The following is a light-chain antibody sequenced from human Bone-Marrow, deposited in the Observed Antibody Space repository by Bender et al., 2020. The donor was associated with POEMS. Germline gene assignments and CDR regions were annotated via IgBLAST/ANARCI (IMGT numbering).Light chain of an antibody. Sequence: QSVLTQPPSASGTPGQRVTISCSGSSSNIGTNPVNWYQQLPGTAPKLLIYSNNQRPSGVPDRFSGSKSGTSASLAISGLRSEDEAVYYCASWDVSLSGEVFGGGTKLSVL. J-gene: IGLJ3*02. V-gene: IGLV1-47*01. CDR1: SSNIGTNP. CDR3: ASWDVSLSGEV. CDR2: SNN.